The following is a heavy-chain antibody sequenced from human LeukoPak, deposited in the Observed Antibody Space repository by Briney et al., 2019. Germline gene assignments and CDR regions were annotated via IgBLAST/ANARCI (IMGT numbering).Heavy chain of an antibody. J-gene: IGHJ3*02. V-gene: IGHV3-30*03. D-gene: IGHD3-10*01. CDR3: ASSYSYGSGSYYPDAFDI. Sequence: GGSLRLSCAASGFTFSSYGMHWVRQAPGKGLEWVAVISYDGSNKYYADSVKGRFTISRDNSKNTPYLQMNSLRDDDTAVYYCASSYSYGSGSYYPDAFDIWGQGTMVTVSS. CDR2: ISYDGSNK. CDR1: GFTFSSYG.